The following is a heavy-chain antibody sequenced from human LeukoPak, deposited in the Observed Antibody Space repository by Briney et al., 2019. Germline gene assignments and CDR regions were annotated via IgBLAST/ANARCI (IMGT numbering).Heavy chain of an antibody. CDR1: ENSFSSFW. CDR3: ARRFKMHSMTTVTEEAFDL. Sequence: GESRKISCKGSENSFSSFWIGWVRQMPGKGLECMGIIYPGDSDTRYSPSFQGQVTISVDKSISTAYLQWSSLKASDTAMYYCARRFKMHSMTTVTEEAFDLWGQGTMVTVSS. D-gene: IGHD4-17*01. CDR2: IYPGDSDT. V-gene: IGHV5-51*01. J-gene: IGHJ3*01.